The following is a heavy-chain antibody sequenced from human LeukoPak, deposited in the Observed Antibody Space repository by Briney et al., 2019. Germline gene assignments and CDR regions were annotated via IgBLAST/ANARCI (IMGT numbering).Heavy chain of an antibody. CDR1: GGSISSYY. Sequence: SETLSLTCTVSGGSISSYYWSWIRQPPGKGLELSGYIYYSGSTKYNASLESRVSIVVDTSKNQFSLTLNSVTAADTAVYYCARDRSSGYQGTFEIWGQGTMVTVSS. D-gene: IGHD3-22*01. J-gene: IGHJ3*02. V-gene: IGHV4-59*01. CDR2: IYYSGST. CDR3: ARDRSSGYQGTFEI.